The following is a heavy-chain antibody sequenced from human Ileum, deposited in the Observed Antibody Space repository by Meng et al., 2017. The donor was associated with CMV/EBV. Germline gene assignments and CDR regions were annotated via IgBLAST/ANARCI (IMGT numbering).Heavy chain of an antibody. D-gene: IGHD2-15*01. J-gene: IGHJ4*02. CDR3: ARGVAGGPFDY. Sequence: QVQLQESGPGLVKPSQTLSLTCTVSGDSINSGSHYWSWIRQPAGKGLEWIGEINHSGSTNYNPSLKSRVTISVDTSKNQFFLKLSSVTAADTAVYYCARGVAGGPFDYWGQGTLVTVPS. V-gene: IGHV4-61*02. CDR1: GDSINSGSHY. CDR2: INHSGST.